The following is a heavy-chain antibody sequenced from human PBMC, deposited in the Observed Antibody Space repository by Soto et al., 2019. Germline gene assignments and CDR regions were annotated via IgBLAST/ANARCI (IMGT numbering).Heavy chain of an antibody. D-gene: IGHD1-26*01. CDR3: ARGAVGATPFDY. V-gene: IGHV4-31*03. CDR2: IYYSGNT. CDR1: GGSISSGGYY. Sequence: PSETLSLTCTVSGGSISSGGYYWSWIRQHPGKGLEWIGYIYYSGNTYYNPSLKSRVTISVDTSKNQFSLKLSSVTAADTAVYYCARGAVGATPFDYWGQGTLVTVSS. J-gene: IGHJ4*02.